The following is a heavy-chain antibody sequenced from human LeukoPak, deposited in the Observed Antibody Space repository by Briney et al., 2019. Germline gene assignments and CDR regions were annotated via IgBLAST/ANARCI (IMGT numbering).Heavy chain of an antibody. CDR1: GGSISSNY. CDR3: ASHAHHNWFDP. Sequence: SETLSLTCTVSGGSISSNYWSWIRQPPGKGLEWIGYIYDSGNTNYNPSLKSRVTISVDTSKNQFSLKMTYVTAADTAVYYCASHAHHNWFDPWGQGPLVTVSS. CDR2: IYDSGNT. J-gene: IGHJ5*02. V-gene: IGHV4-59*01.